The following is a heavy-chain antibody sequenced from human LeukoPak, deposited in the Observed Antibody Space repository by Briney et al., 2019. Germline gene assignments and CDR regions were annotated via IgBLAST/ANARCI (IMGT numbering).Heavy chain of an antibody. CDR3: ARELRTGTFWFDP. J-gene: IGHJ5*02. CDR1: GGTFSSYA. V-gene: IGHV1-69*04. Sequence: GASVKVSCKASGGTFSSYAISWVRQAPGQGLEWMGRIIPILGIANYAQKFQGRVTITADKSTSTAYMELSSLRSEDTAVYYCARELRTGTFWFDPWGQGTLVTVSS. CDR2: IIPILGIA. D-gene: IGHD1-1*01.